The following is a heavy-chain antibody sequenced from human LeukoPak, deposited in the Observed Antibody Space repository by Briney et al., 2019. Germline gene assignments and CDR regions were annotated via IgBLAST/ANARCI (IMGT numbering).Heavy chain of an antibody. CDR3: ASATEDLSYFDY. V-gene: IGHV3-53*01. J-gene: IGHJ4*02. CDR1: GFTVSSNY. CDR2: IYTGGST. Sequence: GGSLRLSCAVSGFTVSSNYMSWVRQAPGKGLEWVSVIYTGGSTYSADSVKGRFTISRDNSKSTLFLQMNSLRAEDTALYYCASATEDLSYFDYWGQGTLVTVSS.